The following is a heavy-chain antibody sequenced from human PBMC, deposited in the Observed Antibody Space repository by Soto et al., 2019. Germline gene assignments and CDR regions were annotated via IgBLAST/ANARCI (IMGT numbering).Heavy chain of an antibody. CDR1: GGSISSGGYY. CDR2: IYYSGST. D-gene: IGHD1-26*01. Sequence: QVQLQESGPGLVKPSQTLSLTCTVSGGSISSGGYYWSWIRQHPGKGLEWIGYIYYSGSTYYNPSLKXRFTISXXTSKNQFSLKLSSVTAADTAVYYCARWVGATSFDYWGQGTLVTVSS. J-gene: IGHJ4*02. CDR3: ARWVGATSFDY. V-gene: IGHV4-31*03.